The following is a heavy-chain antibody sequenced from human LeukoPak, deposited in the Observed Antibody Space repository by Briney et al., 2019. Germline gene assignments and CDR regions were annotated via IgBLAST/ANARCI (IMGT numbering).Heavy chain of an antibody. CDR2: ISAYNGNT. CDR3: ARDPPSRGTRYFDY. J-gene: IGHJ4*02. D-gene: IGHD3-16*01. Sequence: ASVKVSCKASGYTFTSYGISWVRQAPGQGLEWMGWISAYNGNTNYAQKLQGRVTMTTDTSTSTAYMELSSLRSEDTAVYYCARDPPSRGTRYFDYWGQGILVTVSS. CDR1: GYTFTSYG. V-gene: IGHV1-18*01.